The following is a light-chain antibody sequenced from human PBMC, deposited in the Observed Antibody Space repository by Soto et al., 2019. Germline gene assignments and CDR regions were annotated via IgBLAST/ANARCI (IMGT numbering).Light chain of an antibody. V-gene: IGKV1-5*01. J-gene: IGKJ1*01. CDR1: QSISTW. CDR2: YAS. Sequence: DIQMTQSPSTLSASVGDRVTITCRASQSISTWLAWYQQKLGKAPKLLIYYASTLESGVPSRFSGSGSGTEFTLTISSLQPDDFATYYCQHYKSYSEAFGQGTKVELK. CDR3: QHYKSYSEA.